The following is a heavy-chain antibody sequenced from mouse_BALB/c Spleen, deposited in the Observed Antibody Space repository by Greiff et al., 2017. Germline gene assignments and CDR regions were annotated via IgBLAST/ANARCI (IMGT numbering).Heavy chain of an antibody. V-gene: IGHV2-3*01. J-gene: IGHJ3*01. CDR1: GFSLTSYG. Sequence: QVHVKQSGPGLVAPSQSLSITCTVSGFSLTSYGVSWVRQPPGKGLEWLGVIWGDGSTNYHSALISRLSISKDNSKSQVFLKLNSLQTDDTATYYCAKPRDGYYSAWFAYWGQGTLVTVSA. CDR3: AKPRDGYYSAWFAY. CDR2: IWGDGST. D-gene: IGHD2-3*01.